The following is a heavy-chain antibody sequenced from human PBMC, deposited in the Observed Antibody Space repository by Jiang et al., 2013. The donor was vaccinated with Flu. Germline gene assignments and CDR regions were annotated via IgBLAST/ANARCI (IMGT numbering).Heavy chain of an antibody. CDR3: ARNTPDPRTLPPCIYFDH. V-gene: IGHV3-20*03. Sequence: AYADSVKGRFTISRDDAKNSVYLHMNSLRPDDTAWYYCARNTPDPRTLPPCIYFDHWGLGTLVSVSS. J-gene: IGHJ4*02. D-gene: IGHD2-15*01.